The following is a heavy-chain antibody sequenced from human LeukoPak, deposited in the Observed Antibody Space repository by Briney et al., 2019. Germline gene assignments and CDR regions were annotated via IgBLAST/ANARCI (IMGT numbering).Heavy chain of an antibody. V-gene: IGHV4-34*01. CDR1: GGSFSGYY. CDR3: ARGPYYYDSSGFDY. CDR2: INHSGST. D-gene: IGHD3-22*01. J-gene: IGHJ4*02. Sequence: SETLSLTCAVYGGSFSGYYWSWIRQPPGKGLELIGEINHSGSTNYNPSLKSRVTISVDTSKNQFPLKLSSVTAADTAVYYCARGPYYYDSSGFDYWGQGTLVTVSS.